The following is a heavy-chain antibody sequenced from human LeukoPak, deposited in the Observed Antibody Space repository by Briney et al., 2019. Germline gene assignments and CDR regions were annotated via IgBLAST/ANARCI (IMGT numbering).Heavy chain of an antibody. Sequence: GESLKISCKVSGYSFTSYYIGWVRQMPGKGLEWMGIIYPGDSGPTYSPSFQGQATISVDKSINTAYLQWSSLQASDTAMYYCGMSGDRVPLQDDVFDVWGQGTMVTVST. CDR3: GMSGDRVPLQDDVFDV. CDR2: IYPGDSGP. D-gene: IGHD1-26*01. CDR1: GYSFTSYY. V-gene: IGHV5-51*01. J-gene: IGHJ3*01.